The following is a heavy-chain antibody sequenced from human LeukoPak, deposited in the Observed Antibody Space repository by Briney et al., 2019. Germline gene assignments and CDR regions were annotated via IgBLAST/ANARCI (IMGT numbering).Heavy chain of an antibody. CDR3: ARGGGYAWVDY. J-gene: IGHJ4*02. CDR2: IYYSGST. D-gene: IGHD5-12*01. V-gene: IGHV4-59*11. CDR1: GGSISSHY. Sequence: SETLSLTCTVSGGSISSHYWSWIRQPPGKGLEWIGYIYYSGSTNYNPSLKSRVTISVDTSKNQFSLKLSSVTAADTAVYYCARGGGYAWVDYWGQGTLVTVSS.